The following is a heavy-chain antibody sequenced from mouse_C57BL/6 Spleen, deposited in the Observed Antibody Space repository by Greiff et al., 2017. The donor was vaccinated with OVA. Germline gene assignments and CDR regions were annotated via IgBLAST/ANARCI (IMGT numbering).Heavy chain of an antibody. CDR2: IWGVGST. CDR1: GFSLTSYG. J-gene: IGHJ4*01. CDR3: ASRLSSYAMDY. D-gene: IGHD1-1*02. V-gene: IGHV2-6*01. Sequence: VKLVESGPGLVAPSQSLSITCTVSGFSLTSYGVDWVRQSPGKGLEWLGVIWGVGSTNYNSALKSRLSISKDNSKSQVFLKMNSLQTDDTAMYYCASRLSSYAMDYWGQGTSVTVSS.